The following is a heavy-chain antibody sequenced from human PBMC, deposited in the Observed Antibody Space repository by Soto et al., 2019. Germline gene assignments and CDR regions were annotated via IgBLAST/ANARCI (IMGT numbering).Heavy chain of an antibody. Sequence: QVQLVESGGGVVQPGRSLRLSCAASGFTFSSYAMHWVRQAPGKGLEWVAVISYDGSNKDYADSVKGRFTISRDNSKNTLYLQMNSLRAEDTAVYYCARDAIRGIAPRVMVYWGQGTLVTVSS. J-gene: IGHJ4*02. D-gene: IGHD6-13*01. V-gene: IGHV3-30-3*01. CDR1: GFTFSSYA. CDR2: ISYDGSNK. CDR3: ARDAIRGIAPRVMVY.